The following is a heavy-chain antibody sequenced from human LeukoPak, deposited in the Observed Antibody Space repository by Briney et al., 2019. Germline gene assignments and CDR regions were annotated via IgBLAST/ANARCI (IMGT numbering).Heavy chain of an antibody. V-gene: IGHV4-59*01. J-gene: IGHJ6*02. Sequence: SETLSLTCTASGGSISSYYWSWIRQPPGKGLEWIGYIYYSGSTNYHPSLKSRVTISVDTSKNQFSLKLSSVTAADTAVYYCARVSGAGYSYGSLYYYYGMDVWGQGTTVTVSS. CDR3: ARVSGAGYSYGSLYYYYGMDV. D-gene: IGHD5-18*01. CDR2: IYYSGST. CDR1: GGSISSYY.